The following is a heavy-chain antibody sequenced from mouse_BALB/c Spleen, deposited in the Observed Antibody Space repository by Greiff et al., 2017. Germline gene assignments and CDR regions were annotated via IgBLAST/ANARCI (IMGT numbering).Heavy chain of an antibody. CDR3: ARAYSSYAMDY. CDR2: ISTYYGDA. J-gene: IGHJ4*01. Sequence: VQLQQSGAELVRPGVSVKISCKGSGYTFTDYAMHWVKQSHAKSLEWIGVISTYYGDASYNQKFKGKATMTVDKSSSTAYMELARLTSEDSAIYYCARAYSSYAMDYWGQGTSVTVSS. CDR1: GYTFTDYA. V-gene: IGHV1S137*01. D-gene: IGHD2-10*01.